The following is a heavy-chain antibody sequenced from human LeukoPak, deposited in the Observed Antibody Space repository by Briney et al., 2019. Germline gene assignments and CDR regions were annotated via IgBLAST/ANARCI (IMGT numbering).Heavy chain of an antibody. D-gene: IGHD6-13*01. CDR3: AREGVAAAGIGY. J-gene: IGHJ4*02. Sequence: ASVKVSCKASGGTFSSYAISWVRQAPGQGLEWMGRIIPILGIANYAQKFQGRVTMTRDTSTSTVYMELSSLRSEDTAVYYCAREGVAAAGIGYWGQGTLVTVSS. CDR2: IIPILGIA. CDR1: GGTFSSYA. V-gene: IGHV1-69*04.